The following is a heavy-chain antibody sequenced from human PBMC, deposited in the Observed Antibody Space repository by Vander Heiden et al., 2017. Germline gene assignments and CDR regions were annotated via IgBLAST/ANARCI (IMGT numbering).Heavy chain of an antibody. Sequence: QVQLQESGPGLVKPSETLSLTCTVSGGSISSYYWSWIRQPAGKGLEWSGRIYTSGSTNYNPSLKSRVTMSVDTSKNQFSLKLSSVTAADTAVYYCARDGRYSGYDRRVLYFDYWGQGTLVTVSS. J-gene: IGHJ4*02. D-gene: IGHD5-12*01. V-gene: IGHV4-4*07. CDR3: ARDGRYSGYDRRVLYFDY. CDR1: GGSISSYY. CDR2: IYTSGST.